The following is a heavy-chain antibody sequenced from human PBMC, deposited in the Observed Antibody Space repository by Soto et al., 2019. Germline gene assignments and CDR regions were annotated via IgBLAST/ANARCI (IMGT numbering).Heavy chain of an antibody. CDR3: ARPYCSGGSCRYSGEYFQH. D-gene: IGHD2-15*01. CDR2: ISYDGSNK. CDR1: GFTFSSYA. J-gene: IGHJ1*01. Sequence: QVQLVESGGGVVQPGRSLRLSCAASGFTFSSYAMHWVRQAPGKGLEWVAVISYDGSNKYYADSVKGRFTISRDNSKNTLYLQMHSLRAEDTAVYYCARPYCSGGSCRYSGEYFQHWGQGTLVTVSS. V-gene: IGHV3-30-3*01.